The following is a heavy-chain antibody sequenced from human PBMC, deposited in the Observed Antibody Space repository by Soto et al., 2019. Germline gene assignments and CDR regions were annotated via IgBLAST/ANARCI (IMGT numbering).Heavy chain of an antibody. Sequence: GGSLRLSCAVSGLPFSIYAMSWVRQCPGKGLEWVSTISGSGGSTYYADSVKGRFTISRDNSRDTLCLQMNNLRAEDTAVYYCAKGTVGSTLQTYYFDFWRQGRLVTVSS. CDR1: GLPFSIYA. D-gene: IGHD6-13*01. V-gene: IGHV3-23*01. CDR3: AKGTVGSTLQTYYFDF. CDR2: ISGSGGST. J-gene: IGHJ4*02.